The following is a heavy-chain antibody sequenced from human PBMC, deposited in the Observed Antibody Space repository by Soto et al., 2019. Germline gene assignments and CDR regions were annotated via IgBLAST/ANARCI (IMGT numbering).Heavy chain of an antibody. CDR2: IFYSGGT. V-gene: IGHV4-39*01. D-gene: IGHD3-22*01. J-gene: IGHJ5*02. CDR3: ARQASGYYYGWFDP. CDR1: GGSILDSTYY. Sequence: QLLLQESGPGLVKPSETLSLTCTVSGGSILDSTYYWAWIRQSPGKGLEWIGTIFYSGGTFYTPSLKSRVTMFVDSSKNQFSLKLSSVTAADTAVYYCARQASGYYYGWFDPWGQGTLVTVSS.